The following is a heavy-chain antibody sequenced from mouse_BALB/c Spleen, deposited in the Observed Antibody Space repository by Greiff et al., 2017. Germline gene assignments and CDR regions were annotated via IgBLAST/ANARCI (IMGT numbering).Heavy chain of an antibody. J-gene: IGHJ3*01. CDR3: ARGLRAEMAY. Sequence: EVKVVESGRGLVQPGGSRKLSCAASGFTFSSFGMHWVRQAPEKGLEWVGYISSGSSTIYYADTVKGRFTISEDNPKNTLFLQMTSLRSEATAMFYGARGLRAEMAYWGQGTLVTVSA. D-gene: IGHD3-1*01. CDR1: GFTFSSFG. CDR2: ISSGSSTI. V-gene: IGHV5-17*02.